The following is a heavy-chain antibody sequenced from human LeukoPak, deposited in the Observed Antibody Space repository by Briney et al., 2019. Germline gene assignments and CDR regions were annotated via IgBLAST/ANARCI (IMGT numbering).Heavy chain of an antibody. J-gene: IGHJ4*02. Sequence: GASVKVSCKASGYTFTGYYMHWVRQAPGQGLEWMGWINPNSGGTNYAQKFQGRVTMTRDTSISTAYMELSRLRSDDTAVYYCARDGVVVVADGNYYIDYWGQGTLVTVSS. CDR1: GYTFTGYY. CDR2: INPNSGGT. V-gene: IGHV1-2*02. CDR3: ARDGVVVVADGNYYIDY. D-gene: IGHD2-15*01.